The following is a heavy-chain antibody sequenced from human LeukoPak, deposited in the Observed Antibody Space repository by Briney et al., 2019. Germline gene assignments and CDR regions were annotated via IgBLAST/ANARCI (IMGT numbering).Heavy chain of an antibody. CDR1: GFTFSSYW. CDR3: AKGKKYYYDSSSYYTDY. D-gene: IGHD3-22*01. J-gene: IGHJ4*02. CDR2: IKQDGSEK. Sequence: PGGSLRLSCAASGFTFSSYWLSWVRQAPGKGLEWVANIKQDGSEKYYVDSVKGRFTISRDNAKNSLYLQMNSLRAEDTAVYYCAKGKKYYYDSSSYYTDYWGQGTLVTVSS. V-gene: IGHV3-7*01.